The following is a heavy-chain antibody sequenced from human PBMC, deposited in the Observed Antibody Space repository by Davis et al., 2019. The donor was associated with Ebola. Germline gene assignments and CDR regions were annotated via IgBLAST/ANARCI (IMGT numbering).Heavy chain of an antibody. V-gene: IGHV1-18*04. CDR2: ISGFNTNT. CDR1: GYTFTSYG. D-gene: IGHD3-9*01. CDR3: ARAPNYDVLTGTSSYYFDY. J-gene: IGHJ4*02. Sequence: ASVNVSRKSSGYTFTSYGLVWVRQAPGLGLEWMGWISGFNTNTNFAQKFQGRVTVSKDTSTNTAYMDLRSLTSDDTAIYYCARAPNYDVLTGTSSYYFDYWGQGTLVTVSS.